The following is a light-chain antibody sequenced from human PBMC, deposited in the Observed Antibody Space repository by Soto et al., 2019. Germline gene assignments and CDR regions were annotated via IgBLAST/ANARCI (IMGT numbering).Light chain of an antibody. J-gene: IGLJ3*02. CDR2: EVT. CDR3: SSYAGSNNLV. CDR1: SSDFGGYNY. V-gene: IGLV2-8*01. Sequence: QSVLTQPPSASGSPGQSVTISCTGTSSDFGGYNYVSWYQQHPGEAPKLMVYEVTKRPSGVPDRFSGSKSGNTASLTVSGLQAEDEADYYCSSYAGSNNLVFGGGTKLTVL.